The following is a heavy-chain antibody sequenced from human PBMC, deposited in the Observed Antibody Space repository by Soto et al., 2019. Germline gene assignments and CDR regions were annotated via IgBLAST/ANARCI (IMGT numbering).Heavy chain of an antibody. J-gene: IGHJ4*02. CDR2: INTYNGNT. Sequence: GASVKVSCKASGYTFSNYGISWVRHAPGQGLEWMGWINTYNGNTNFAQKFQGRVSMTTDASTSTAYMELRSLKSDDTAVYYCARDRPVVIMPVVMDYWGQGVLVTVSS. V-gene: IGHV1-18*01. CDR1: GYTFSNYG. D-gene: IGHD2-2*01. CDR3: ARDRPVVIMPVVMDY.